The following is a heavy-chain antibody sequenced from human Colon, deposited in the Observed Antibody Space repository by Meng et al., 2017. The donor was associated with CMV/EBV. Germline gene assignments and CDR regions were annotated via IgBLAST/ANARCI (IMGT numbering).Heavy chain of an antibody. CDR2: IDPTRKT. CDR3: ARGGVRAFAISGWYTL. V-gene: IGHV4-34*01. Sequence: YGGSLSGYYWTWIRQPPGKELEWIGEIDPTRKTNYNPSLKSRVTIFEDPSKNQFSLNLNSVTAADTAVYYCARGGVRAFAISGWYTLWGQGTLVTVSS. J-gene: IGHJ4*02. D-gene: IGHD6-19*01. CDR1: GGSLSGYY.